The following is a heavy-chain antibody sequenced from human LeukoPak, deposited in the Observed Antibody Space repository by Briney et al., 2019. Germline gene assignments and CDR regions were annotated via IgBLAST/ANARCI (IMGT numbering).Heavy chain of an antibody. D-gene: IGHD3-3*01. V-gene: IGHV3-48*03. CDR2: ISSSGSTI. CDR1: GFTFSSYE. Sequence: QTGGSLRLSCAASGFTFSSYEMNWVRQAPGKGLEWVSYISSSGSTIYYADSVKGRFTISRDNAKNSLYLQMNSLRAEDTAVYYCARADNFGVVTPVDYYYYMDVWGKGTTVTVSS. CDR3: ARADNFGVVTPVDYYYYMDV. J-gene: IGHJ6*03.